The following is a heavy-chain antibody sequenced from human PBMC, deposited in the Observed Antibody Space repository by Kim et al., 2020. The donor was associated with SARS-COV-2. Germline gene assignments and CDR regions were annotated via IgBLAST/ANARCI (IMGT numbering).Heavy chain of an antibody. Sequence: AQKLQGRVPMTTDTSTSTAYMELRSLRSDDTAVYYCARQITIFGVDQFDPWGQGTLVTVSS. V-gene: IGHV1-18*01. J-gene: IGHJ5*02. D-gene: IGHD3-3*01. CDR3: ARQITIFGVDQFDP.